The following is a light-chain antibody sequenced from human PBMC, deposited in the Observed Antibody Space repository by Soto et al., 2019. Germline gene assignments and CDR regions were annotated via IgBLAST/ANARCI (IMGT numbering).Light chain of an antibody. Sequence: DIHMTQSPSTLSASVRDRVTITCRASQSMNDWLAWYQQKPGKAPKVLIYDASSLQSGVPSRFSGSGSGTEFTLAIDSLQPDDVATYYCLRYNAFSQTFGQGTKV. CDR2: DAS. V-gene: IGKV1-5*01. CDR1: QSMNDW. CDR3: LRYNAFSQT. J-gene: IGKJ1*01.